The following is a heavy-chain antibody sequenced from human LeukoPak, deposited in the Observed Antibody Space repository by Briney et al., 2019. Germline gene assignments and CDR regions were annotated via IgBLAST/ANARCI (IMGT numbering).Heavy chain of an antibody. CDR2: ISPYNT. CDR1: GYTFTDYY. V-gene: IGHV1-18*04. CDR3: ARSRDGYNPNDY. Sequence: ASVKVSCKASGYTFTDYYIHWVRQAPGQGLEWMGWISPYNTNLAQQFQGRVTMTTDTSRSTAYMELRSLRSDDTAVYYCARSRDGYNPNDYWGQGTLVTVSS. D-gene: IGHD5-24*01. J-gene: IGHJ4*02.